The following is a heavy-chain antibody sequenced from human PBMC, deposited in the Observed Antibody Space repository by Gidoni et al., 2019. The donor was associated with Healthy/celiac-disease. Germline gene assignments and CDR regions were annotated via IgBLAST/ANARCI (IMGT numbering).Heavy chain of an antibody. CDR3: ARGRSTMVRGVIITSPFDY. V-gene: IGHV4-34*01. CDR1: FSGYY. D-gene: IGHD3-10*01. J-gene: IGHJ4*02. CDR2: INHSGST. Sequence: FSGYYWSWIRQPPGKGLEWIGEINHSGSTNYNPSLKSRVTISVDTSKNQFSLKLSSVTAADTAVYYCARGRSTMVRGVIITSPFDYWGQGTLVTVSS.